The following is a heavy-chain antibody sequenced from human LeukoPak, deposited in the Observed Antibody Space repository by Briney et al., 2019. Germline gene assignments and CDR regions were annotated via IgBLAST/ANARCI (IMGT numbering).Heavy chain of an antibody. V-gene: IGHV3-23*01. D-gene: IGHD6-6*01. CDR1: GFTFSNYA. Sequence: PGGSLRLSCAASGFTFSNYAMTWVRQAPGKGLEWISSISGNSAHTHYADSVEGRFTISRDNSKSTLFLQMNSLTPEDTAVYYCVKGLDYSSSQMDSWGQGTLVTVSS. CDR2: ISGNSAHT. CDR3: VKGLDYSSSQMDS. J-gene: IGHJ4*02.